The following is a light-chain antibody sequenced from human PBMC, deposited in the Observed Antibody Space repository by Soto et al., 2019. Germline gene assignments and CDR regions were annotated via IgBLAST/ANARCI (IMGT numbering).Light chain of an antibody. CDR2: AAS. CDR1: HNIVNY. V-gene: IGKV1-39*01. Sequence: DIQLTQSPSSLSASVGDRVTITCRASHNIVNYLNWYQRKPGKAPKLLIYAASSLQTGVPSRFSGSGSWTDFTLTISSLQPEDFATFYCQQSYSVPLTFGGGTKVEIK. CDR3: QQSYSVPLT. J-gene: IGKJ4*01.